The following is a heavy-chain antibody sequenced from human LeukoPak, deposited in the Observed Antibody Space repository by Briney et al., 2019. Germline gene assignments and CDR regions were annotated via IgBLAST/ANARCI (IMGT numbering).Heavy chain of an antibody. D-gene: IGHD2-2*01. CDR3: ARRLTQYDCFDP. J-gene: IGHJ5*02. V-gene: IGHV6-1*01. CDR1: GDSVSSNSAA. CDR2: TYYRSKWYN. Sequence: SQTLSLTCAIPGDSVSSNSAAWNWIRQSPSRGLEWLGRTYYRSKWYNDCAVSVKSRIAINADTSKNQFYLQLNSVTPEDTAVYYCARRLTQYDCFDPWGQGILVTVSS.